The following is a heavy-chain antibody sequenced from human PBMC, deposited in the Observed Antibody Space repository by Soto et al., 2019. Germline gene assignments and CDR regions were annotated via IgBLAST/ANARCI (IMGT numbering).Heavy chain of an antibody. V-gene: IGHV3-23*01. D-gene: IGHD3-3*01. J-gene: IGHJ6*02. CDR2: ICGSGGTT. CDR3: ARDLLTSYDFWSARTLDYYGMDV. CDR1: GFIFNNYA. Sequence: GGSLRLSCAASGFIFNNYAMSWVRQAPGKGLEWVSVICGSGGTTFYADSVKGRFTISRDDSKNTLYLQMNSLRAEDTAVYYCARDLLTSYDFWSARTLDYYGMDVWGQGTTVTVSS.